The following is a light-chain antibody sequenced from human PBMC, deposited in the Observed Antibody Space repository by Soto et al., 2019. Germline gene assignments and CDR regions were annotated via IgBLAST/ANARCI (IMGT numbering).Light chain of an antibody. J-gene: IGKJ3*01. CDR3: QMSNIVPFT. CDR1: QHINTW. CDR2: AAS. V-gene: IGKV1-12*02. Sequence: DVQMTQSPSSVSASVGDRVTITCRASQHINTWLAWYQQKPGKAPRLLISAASNLEDGVPPRFSGSGYGTDLTLTISSLQTADFANYYCQMSNIVPFTFGPGTRVDVK.